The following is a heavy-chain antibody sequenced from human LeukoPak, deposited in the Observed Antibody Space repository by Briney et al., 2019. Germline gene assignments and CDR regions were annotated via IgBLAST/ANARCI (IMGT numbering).Heavy chain of an antibody. V-gene: IGHV3-11*01. D-gene: IGHD2-2*01. CDR3: ARVMGCSSTSCYEGYYYYGMDV. Sequence: PGGSLRLSCAASGFTFSGYYMSWIRQAPGKGLEWVSYISSSGSTIYYADSVKGRFTISRDNAKNSLYLQMNSLRAEDTAVYYCARVMGCSSTSCYEGYYYYGMDVWGQGTTVTVSS. CDR2: ISSSGSTI. J-gene: IGHJ6*02. CDR1: GFTFSGYY.